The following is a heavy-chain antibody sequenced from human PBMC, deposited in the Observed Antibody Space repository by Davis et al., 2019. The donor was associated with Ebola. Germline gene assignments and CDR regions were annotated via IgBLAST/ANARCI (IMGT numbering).Heavy chain of an antibody. Sequence: GESLKISCAASGFPFSNYAIHWVRQAPAKGLEWVAVISDDGREKYYADSVRGRFTISRDNSKDTLFLQMNSLRVEDTALYYCARVFMRLPGTTENCFDPWGQGTLVTVSS. V-gene: IGHV3-30*04. J-gene: IGHJ5*02. CDR3: ARVFMRLPGTTENCFDP. CDR1: GFPFSNYA. D-gene: IGHD6-13*01. CDR2: ISDDGREK.